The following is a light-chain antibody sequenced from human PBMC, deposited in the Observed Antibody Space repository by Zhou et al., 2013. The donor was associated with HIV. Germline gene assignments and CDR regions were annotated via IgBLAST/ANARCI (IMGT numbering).Light chain of an antibody. Sequence: DIQMTQSPSTLSASVGDRVTITCRASQSISTWLAWYQQKPGKAPKLLIYKASLLQSGVPSRFSGTGSGTEFTLTIGRLEPEDFAVYYCQQYGTSLTFGGGTKVEIK. CDR2: KAS. V-gene: IGKV1-5*03. J-gene: IGKJ4*01. CDR3: QQYGTSLT. CDR1: QSISTW.